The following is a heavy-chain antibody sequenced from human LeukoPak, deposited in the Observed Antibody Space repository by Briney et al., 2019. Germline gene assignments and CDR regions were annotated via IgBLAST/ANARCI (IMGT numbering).Heavy chain of an antibody. CDR2: IFYSGNS. D-gene: IGHD4-17*01. J-gene: IGHJ4*02. Sequence: SETLSLTCTVSGGSINSVGYYWGWIRQHPGKGLEWIVYIFYSGNSYFNPSLKSPATISMDTSKNQFSLKLSSVTAADTAVYYCAREVAVTTHFDYWGQGTLVTVSS. CDR3: AREVAVTTHFDY. CDR1: GGSINSVGYY. V-gene: IGHV4-31*01.